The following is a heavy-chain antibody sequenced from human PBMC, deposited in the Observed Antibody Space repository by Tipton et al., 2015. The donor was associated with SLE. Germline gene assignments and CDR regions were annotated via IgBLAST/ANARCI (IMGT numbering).Heavy chain of an antibody. CDR2: IGYDGSHK. V-gene: IGHV3-30*14. J-gene: IGHJ4*02. CDR3: AREIDRSFDS. Sequence: SLRLSCAASGFNFSTYALHGVRQDPGKGLEWVAVIGYDGSHKHHTDSVKGRFTISRVNSKNTLYLHMNRLRPEDTAVYYCAREIDRSFDSWGQGTLVTVSS. D-gene: IGHD3-22*01. CDR1: GFNFSTYA.